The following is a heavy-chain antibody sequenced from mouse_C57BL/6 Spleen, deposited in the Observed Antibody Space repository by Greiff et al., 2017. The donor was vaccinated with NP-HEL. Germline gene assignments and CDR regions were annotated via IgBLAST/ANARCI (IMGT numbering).Heavy chain of an antibody. CDR1: GYSFTGYY. J-gene: IGHJ3*01. Sequence: VQLQQSGPELVKPGASVKISCKASGYSFTGYYMNWVKQSPEKSLEWIGEINPSTGGTTYNQKFKAKATLTVDKSSSTAYMQLKSLTSEDSAVYYCARRDKLAWFAYWGQGTLVTVSA. CDR3: ARRDKLAWFAY. V-gene: IGHV1-42*01. D-gene: IGHD4-1*01. CDR2: INPSTGGT.